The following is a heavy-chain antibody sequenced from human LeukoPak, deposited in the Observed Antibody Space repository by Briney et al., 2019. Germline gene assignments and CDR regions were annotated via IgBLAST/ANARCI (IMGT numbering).Heavy chain of an antibody. CDR1: GFTFSVYY. Sequence: GGSLRLFCAASGFTFSVYYMSWIRQAPGKGLEWVSYISSSGSTIYYADSVKGRFTISRDNAKNSLYLQMNSLRAEDTAVYYCARDRGYVEMATTPYFQHWGQGTLVTVSS. D-gene: IGHD5-24*01. CDR2: ISSSGSTI. J-gene: IGHJ1*01. V-gene: IGHV3-11*01. CDR3: ARDRGYVEMATTPYFQH.